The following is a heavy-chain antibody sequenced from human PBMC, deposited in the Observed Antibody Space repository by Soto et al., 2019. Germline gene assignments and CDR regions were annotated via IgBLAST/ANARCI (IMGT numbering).Heavy chain of an antibody. J-gene: IGHJ6*02. Sequence: QVQLVESGGGVVQPGRSLRLSCAASGFTFSSYGMHWVRQAPGKGLEWVAVISYDGSNKYYADSVKGRFTISGDNSKNTLYLQMNSLRAEDTAVYYCAKEGGYYGSGSYSVGENYYGMDVWGQGTTVTVSS. D-gene: IGHD3-10*01. CDR3: AKEGGYYGSGSYSVGENYYGMDV. CDR1: GFTFSSYG. V-gene: IGHV3-30*18. CDR2: ISYDGSNK.